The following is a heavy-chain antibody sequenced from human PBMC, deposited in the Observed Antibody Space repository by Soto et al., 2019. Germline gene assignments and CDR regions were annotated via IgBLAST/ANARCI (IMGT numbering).Heavy chain of an antibody. CDR3: ARANSGSYFRGWFDP. V-gene: IGHV3-7*01. J-gene: IGHJ5*02. CDR1: GFTFSSYW. Sequence: TGGSLRLSCAASGFTFSSYWMSWVRQAPGKGLEWVANIKQDGNEKTYVGSVRGRFTISRDNAKNSLYLQMNSLRADDTAVYFCARANSGSYFRGWFDPWGQGT. D-gene: IGHD1-26*01. CDR2: IKQDGNEK.